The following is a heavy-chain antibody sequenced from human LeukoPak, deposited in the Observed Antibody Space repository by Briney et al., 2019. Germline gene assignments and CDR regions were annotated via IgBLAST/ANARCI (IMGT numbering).Heavy chain of an antibody. J-gene: IGHJ4*02. CDR1: GFTFSHYA. V-gene: IGHV3-23*01. Sequence: GGSLRLSCAASGFTFSHYAMSWVRQAPGKGLEWVSSIGSNVGNTFYADSVKGRFTISRDNSKNTLYLQMNSLRAEDTAVYYCAREVIGLSQDYFDYWGQGTLVTVSS. CDR3: AREVIGLSQDYFDY. CDR2: IGSNVGNT. D-gene: IGHD2-21*01.